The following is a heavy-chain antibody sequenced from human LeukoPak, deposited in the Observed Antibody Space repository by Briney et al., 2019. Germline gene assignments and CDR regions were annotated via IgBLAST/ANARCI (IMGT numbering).Heavy chain of an antibody. Sequence: GGSLRLCCAASGFTFSSYSMNWVRQAPGKGLEWVSSISSSSSYIYYADSVKGRFTISRDNAKNSLYLQMNSLRAEDTAVYYCASYGSGSYSYGMDVWGQGTTVTVSS. D-gene: IGHD3-10*01. CDR1: GFTFSSYS. V-gene: IGHV3-21*01. CDR2: ISSSSSYI. CDR3: ASYGSGSYSYGMDV. J-gene: IGHJ6*02.